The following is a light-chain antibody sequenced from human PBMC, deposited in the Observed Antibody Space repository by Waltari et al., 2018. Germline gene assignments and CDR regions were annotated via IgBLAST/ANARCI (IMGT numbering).Light chain of an antibody. V-gene: IGKV3-11*01. J-gene: IGKJ4*01. CDR3: QHRFNWPLT. CDR2: DAS. Sequence: EVVLTQSPATLSLSPGERATLSCRASQSVSNYLAWYQQKPGQAPRLLISDASNRATGIPARFGGSGSGTDFTLTISSLEPEDSAVYYCQHRFNWPLTFGGGTKVEIK. CDR1: QSVSNY.